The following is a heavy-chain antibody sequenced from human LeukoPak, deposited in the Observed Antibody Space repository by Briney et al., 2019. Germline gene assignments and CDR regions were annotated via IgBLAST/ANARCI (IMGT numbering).Heavy chain of an antibody. CDR1: GFTFSNHW. Sequence: PGGSLRLSCVASGFTFSNHWMHWVRHTPVKGLNWISRISGDERGTNYAGSVKGRFIISRDNAKNTLFLQMDSLRVEDTAVYYCVRDVYQVRSNDYVFDVWGQGTMVTVSS. J-gene: IGHJ3*01. V-gene: IGHV3-74*01. D-gene: IGHD2-2*02. CDR3: VRDVYQVRSNDYVFDV. CDR2: ISGDERGT.